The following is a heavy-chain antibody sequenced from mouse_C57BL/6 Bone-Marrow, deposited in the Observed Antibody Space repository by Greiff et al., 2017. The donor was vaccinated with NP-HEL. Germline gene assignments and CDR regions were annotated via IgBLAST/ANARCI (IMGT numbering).Heavy chain of an antibody. D-gene: IGHD1-1*01. Sequence: VQLQQSGAELVRPGASVKLSCTASGFNIKDYYMHWVKQRPEQGLEWIGRIDPEDGDTEYAPKFQGKATMTADTSSNTAYLQLSSLTSEDTAVYYCTPYCYGSSYDGFAYWGQGTLVTVSA. V-gene: IGHV14-1*01. J-gene: IGHJ3*01. CDR1: GFNIKDYY. CDR3: TPYCYGSSYDGFAY. CDR2: IDPEDGDT.